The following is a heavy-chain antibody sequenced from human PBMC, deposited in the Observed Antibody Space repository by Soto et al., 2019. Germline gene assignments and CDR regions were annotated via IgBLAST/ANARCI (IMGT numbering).Heavy chain of an antibody. CDR2: FIPMYGSA. J-gene: IGHJ6*02. CDR3: ARALQLDYLHGLDV. Sequence: QVQLLQSGPEVRKPGSSVRISCKASGGTFNNHLVTWVRQAPGQGLGWMGGFIPMYGSAHYAQKFQGRVLFTADESTGTAYMELSSLRSDDTATFFWARALQLDYLHGLDVWGQGTTVTVSS. V-gene: IGHV1-69*01. D-gene: IGHD2-21*01. CDR1: GGTFNNHL.